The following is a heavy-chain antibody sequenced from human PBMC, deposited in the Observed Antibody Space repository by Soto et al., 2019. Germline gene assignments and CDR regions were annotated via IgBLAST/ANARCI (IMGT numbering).Heavy chain of an antibody. CDR3: AKDAHCTSGVCYFDY. Sequence: GGSLRLSCAASRFTFSDYAMSWVRQAPGKGLEWVSVIGGDGGSPYYADSVKGRFTISRDNSKNTLYLQMNSLRAEDTAVYYCAKDAHCTSGVCYFDYWGQGTPLTVSS. D-gene: IGHD2-8*01. CDR2: IGGDGGSP. CDR1: RFTFSDYA. J-gene: IGHJ4*02. V-gene: IGHV3-23*01.